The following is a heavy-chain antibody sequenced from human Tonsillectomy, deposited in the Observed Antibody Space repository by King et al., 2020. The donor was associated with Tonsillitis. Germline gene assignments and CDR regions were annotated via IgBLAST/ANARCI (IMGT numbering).Heavy chain of an antibody. D-gene: IGHD6-19*01. CDR1: GGPITRSNYY. CDR2: IYYAGTT. J-gene: IGHJ4*02. Sequence: QLQESGPGRVKPSETLSLTCTVSGGPITRSNYYWGWIRQPPGKGLEWIGSIYYAGTTYNNPSLESRLSMSVDTSKNQFSLKLTSVTAADSAVYYCARQEATGWPSFFDYWGQGTLVTVSS. CDR3: ARQEATGWPSFFDY. V-gene: IGHV4-39*01.